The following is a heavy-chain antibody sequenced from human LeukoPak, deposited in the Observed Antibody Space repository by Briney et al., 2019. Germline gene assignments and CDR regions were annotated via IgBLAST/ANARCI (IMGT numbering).Heavy chain of an antibody. D-gene: IGHD4-17*01. Sequence: ASVTVSCTASGYTFTSYYMHWVRQAPGQGLEWMGIINPSGGSTMYAQKFQGRVTMTRDTSTSTVYMELSSLRSEDTAVYYCARNPVTTKYFDYWGQGTLVTVSS. CDR1: GYTFTSYY. J-gene: IGHJ4*02. CDR2: INPSGGST. CDR3: ARNPVTTKYFDY. V-gene: IGHV1-46*01.